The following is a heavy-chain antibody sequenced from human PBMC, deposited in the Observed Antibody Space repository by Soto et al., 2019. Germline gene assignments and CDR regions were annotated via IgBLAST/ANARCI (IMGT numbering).Heavy chain of an antibody. J-gene: IGHJ4*02. CDR1: GYTFTGYA. D-gene: IGHD6-19*01. V-gene: IGHV1-3*05. CDR3: ARAVAVPADFDY. CDR2: INAGNGNT. Sequence: VQLVQSGAEEKQPGASVKVSCKASGYTFTGYAMHWVRQAPGQMLEWMGWINAGNGNTKYSQKFQGRVTISRDTSASTAYMELSSLRSEDTAVYYCARAVAVPADFDYWGQGTLVTVSS.